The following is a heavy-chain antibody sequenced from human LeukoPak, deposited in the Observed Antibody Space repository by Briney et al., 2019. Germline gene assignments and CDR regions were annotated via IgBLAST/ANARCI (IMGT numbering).Heavy chain of an antibody. CDR3: ARRDGRY. CDR2: IYYSGST. Sequence: SETLSLTCTVSGGSISSYYWSWIRQPPGKGLEWIGYIYYSGSTNYNPSLKSRVTISVDTSKNQFSLKLSSVTAADTAVYYCARRDGRYWGQGTLVTVSS. D-gene: IGHD2-21*02. J-gene: IGHJ4*02. CDR1: GGSISSYY. V-gene: IGHV4-59*08.